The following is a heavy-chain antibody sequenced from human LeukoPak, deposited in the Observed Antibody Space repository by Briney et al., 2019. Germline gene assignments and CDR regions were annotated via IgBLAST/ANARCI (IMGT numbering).Heavy chain of an antibody. Sequence: GGSLKLSCAASGFSFISYGMHWVRQAPGKGLEWVGVISDDGRRKDYADSVKGRFTISRDNSKDTLYLQMNSLRAEDTAVYYCAKRPSDYGDYVSYFDYWGQGTLVTVSS. J-gene: IGHJ4*02. CDR2: ISDDGRRK. D-gene: IGHD4-17*01. CDR1: GFSFISYG. CDR3: AKRPSDYGDYVSYFDY. V-gene: IGHV3-30*18.